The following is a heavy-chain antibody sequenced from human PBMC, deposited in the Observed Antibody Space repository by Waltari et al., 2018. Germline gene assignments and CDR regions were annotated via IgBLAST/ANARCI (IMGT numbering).Heavy chain of an antibody. Sequence: QLQLQESGPGLVKPSETLSLTCTVSGGSISSSSYYWGWLRQPPGKGLEWIGSIYYSGSTYYNPSLKSRVTISVDTSKNQFSLKLSSVTAADTAVYYCARFLEWLLYFDYWGQGTLVTVSS. CDR3: ARFLEWLLYFDY. J-gene: IGHJ4*02. CDR2: IYYSGST. CDR1: GGSISSSSYY. D-gene: IGHD3-3*01. V-gene: IGHV4-39*01.